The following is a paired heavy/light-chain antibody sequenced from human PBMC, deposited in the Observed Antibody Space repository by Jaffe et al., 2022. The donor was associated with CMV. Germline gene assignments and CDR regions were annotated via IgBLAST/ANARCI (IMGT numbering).Heavy chain of an antibody. Sequence: QVQLQESGPGLVKPSETLSLTCTVSGGSVSSYYWSWIRQPPGKGLEWIGYIHYSGSTYYNPSVKSPITISIDTSRDQFSLNLGSVTAADTAVYYCARAGRWAYCGGDCQPDDYYFDSWGQGMLVTVSS. V-gene: IGHV4-59*02. CDR1: GGSVSSYY. CDR3: ARAGRWAYCGGDCQPDDYYFDS. J-gene: IGHJ4*02. D-gene: IGHD2-21*02. CDR2: IHYSGST.
Light chain of an antibody. CDR3: QQCHNWPLT. J-gene: IGKJ4*01. Sequence: EIVMTQSPATLSVSPGERVTLSCRASQSVSSNLAWYQQKPGQAPRLLIYGVSTRATGIPARFSGSGSGTDFTLTINSLQSEDFAVYYCQQCHNWPLTFGGGTKVEIK. CDR2: GVS. CDR1: QSVSSN. V-gene: IGKV3-15*01.